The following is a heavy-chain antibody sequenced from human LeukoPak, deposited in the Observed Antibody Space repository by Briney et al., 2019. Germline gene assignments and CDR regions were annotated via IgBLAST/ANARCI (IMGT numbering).Heavy chain of an antibody. CDR3: ARDSAMGHHLPSHY. CDR2: ISSGSNYI. D-gene: IGHD1-14*01. CDR1: GFTFRRYS. V-gene: IGHV3-21*01. J-gene: IGHJ4*01. Sequence: GGSLSFSCAASGFTFRRYSMNWVRQAPGKGLEWVSSISSGSNYIYYADSVKGRFTISRDNAKNSLYLQMNSLRVEDTAVYYCARDSAMGHHLPSHYWRQATLVTVSS.